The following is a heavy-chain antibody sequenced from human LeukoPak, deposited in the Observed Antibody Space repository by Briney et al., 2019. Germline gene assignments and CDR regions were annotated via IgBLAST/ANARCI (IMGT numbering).Heavy chain of an antibody. CDR2: INHSGST. V-gene: IGHV4-34*01. D-gene: IGHD3-3*01. J-gene: IGHJ6*02. CDR1: GGSFSGYY. CDR3: AGINDFWSGPTLDV. Sequence: SETLSLTCAVYGGSFSGYYWSWIRQPPGKGLEWIGEINHSGSTNYNPSLKSRVTISVDKSKNQFSLKLNSVTAADTAVYYCAGINDFWSGPTLDVWGQGTTVTVSS.